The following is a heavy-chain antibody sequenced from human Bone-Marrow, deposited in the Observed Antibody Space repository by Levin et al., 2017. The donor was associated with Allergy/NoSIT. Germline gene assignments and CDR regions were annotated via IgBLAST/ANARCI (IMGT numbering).Heavy chain of an antibody. CDR1: GFIFEDFG. CDR3: VREALVSDFYSTSGHEDGWFDR. J-gene: IGHJ5*02. V-gene: IGHV3-33*01. Sequence: GGSLRLSCEGSGFIFEDFGIHWVRQAPGKGLEWVAMIWHDGSIKFYGDSVKGRFTVSRDNSKDTVNLEMNSLRVDDTAISYCVREALVSDFYSTSGHEDGWFDRWGPGTLVTVSS. CDR2: IWHDGSIK. D-gene: IGHD3-3*01.